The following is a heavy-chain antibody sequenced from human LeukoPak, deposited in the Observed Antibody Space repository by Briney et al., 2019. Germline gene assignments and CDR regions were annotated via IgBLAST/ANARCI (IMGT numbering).Heavy chain of an antibody. D-gene: IGHD3-22*01. CDR2: MNPNSGNT. CDR3: ASSASGQNSSGYYFQH. CDR1: GYTITSYD. V-gene: IGHV1-8*01. Sequence: ASVKVSCKASGYTITSYDINWVRQATGQGLEWMGWMNPNSGNTGYAQKFQGRVTMTRNTSISTAYMELSSLRSEDTAVYYCASSASGQNSSGYYFQHWGQGTLVTVSS. J-gene: IGHJ1*01.